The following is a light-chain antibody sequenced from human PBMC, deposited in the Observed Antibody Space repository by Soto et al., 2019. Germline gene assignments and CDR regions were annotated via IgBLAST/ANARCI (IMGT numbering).Light chain of an antibody. CDR1: HSMSNSN. V-gene: IGKV3-20*01. CDR2: GAS. J-gene: IGKJ4*01. CDR3: QEFASN. Sequence: IVLTQSPGTLSLSPGGRATLSCRASHSMSNSNLAWYQHKPGQAPRLLIYGASNRATGIPDRFSGSGSGTDFILTINRLEPEDFAVYYCQEFASNFGGGTKVDIK.